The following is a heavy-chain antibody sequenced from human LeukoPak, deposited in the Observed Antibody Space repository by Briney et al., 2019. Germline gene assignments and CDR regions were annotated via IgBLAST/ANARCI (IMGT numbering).Heavy chain of an antibody. V-gene: IGHV4-34*01. CDR1: GGSFSGYY. CDR2: INHSGST. D-gene: IGHD3-9*01. Sequence: PSETLSLTCAVYGGSFSGYYWSWIRQPPGKGLEWIGEINHSGSTNYNPSLKGRVTISVDTSKNQFSLKLSSVTAADTAVYYCARGTLRYFDWLSSRNWFDPWGQGTLVTVSS. CDR3: ARGTLRYFDWLSSRNWFDP. J-gene: IGHJ5*02.